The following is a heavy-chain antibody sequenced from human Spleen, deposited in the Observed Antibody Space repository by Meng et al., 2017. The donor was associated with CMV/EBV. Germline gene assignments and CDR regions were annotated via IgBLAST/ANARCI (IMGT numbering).Heavy chain of an antibody. Sequence: SETLSLTCTVSGGSISSSSYYWGWIRQPPGKGLEWIGGIYYSGSTYYNPSLKSRVTISVDTSKNQFSLKLSSVTAADTAVYYCARTSPRSSTEADYWGQGTLVTVSS. J-gene: IGHJ4*02. CDR2: IYYSGST. CDR1: GGSISSSSYY. V-gene: IGHV4-39*07. D-gene: IGHD2-2*01. CDR3: ARTSPRSSTEADY.